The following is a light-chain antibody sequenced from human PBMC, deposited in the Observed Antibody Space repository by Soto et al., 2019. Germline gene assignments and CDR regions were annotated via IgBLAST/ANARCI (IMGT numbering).Light chain of an antibody. V-gene: IGKV3-15*01. Sequence: EIVMTQSPATLSVSPGERATLSCRASQSVSSNLGWYQQKPGQAPRLLSYGASTRATGIPARFSGSGSGTEFTLTISSLQSEDFAVYYCQQYNNWPPYTFGQGTKLEIK. CDR3: QQYNNWPPYT. CDR1: QSVSSN. J-gene: IGKJ2*01. CDR2: GAS.